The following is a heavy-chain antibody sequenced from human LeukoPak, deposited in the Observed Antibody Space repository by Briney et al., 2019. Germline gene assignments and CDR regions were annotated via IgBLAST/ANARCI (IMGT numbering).Heavy chain of an antibody. CDR1: EFIFSNYW. J-gene: IGHJ1*01. Sequence: GGSLRLSCAASEFIFSNYWMRWVRQAPGKGLEWVANIKQDGSEKYFVDSVKGRFTISRDNAKNSLYLQMNSLTSEDTAVYYCAHGSAQYYEYWGQGTLVTVSS. CDR3: AHGSAQYYEY. D-gene: IGHD2-15*01. V-gene: IGHV3-7*03. CDR2: IKQDGSEK.